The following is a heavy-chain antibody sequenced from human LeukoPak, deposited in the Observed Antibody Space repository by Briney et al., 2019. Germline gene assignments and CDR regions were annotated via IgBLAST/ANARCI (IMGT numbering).Heavy chain of an antibody. CDR2: IYYSGST. Sequence: PSETLSLTRTVSGGSISSSIYYTGSIRQPPGTGLEWHGSIYYSGSTYYNPSLKSRVTISVDTSKNQFSLKLSSVTAADTAVYYCARVLIGATMGYYYYMDVWGKGTTVTVSS. J-gene: IGHJ6*03. CDR1: GGSISSSIYY. CDR3: ARVLIGATMGYYYYMDV. V-gene: IGHV4-39*07. D-gene: IGHD2-15*01.